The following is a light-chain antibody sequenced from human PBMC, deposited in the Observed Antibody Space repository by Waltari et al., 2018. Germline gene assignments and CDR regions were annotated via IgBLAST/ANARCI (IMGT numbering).Light chain of an antibody. CDR3: AAWDDSLSGRV. V-gene: IGLV1-47*01. Sequence: QSVLTQPPSASGTPGQRVTISCSGRRSKSGGHIVNWYQQVPGTAPKLLIYRNNQRPSGVPDRFSGSKSGTSASLAISGLRSEDEADYYCAAWDDSLSGRVFGGGTKVTVL. J-gene: IGLJ3*02. CDR1: RSKSGGHI. CDR2: RNN.